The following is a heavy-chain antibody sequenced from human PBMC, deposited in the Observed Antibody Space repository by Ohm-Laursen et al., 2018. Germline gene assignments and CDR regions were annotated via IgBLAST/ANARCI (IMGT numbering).Heavy chain of an antibody. CDR2: IHYSRTSLI. J-gene: IGHJ4*02. CDR3: AKYSSSWDGEY. V-gene: IGHV3-48*03. Sequence: GSLRLSCSASGFNFNTYEMNWVRQASGKGLEWVANIHYSRTSLIYYADSVIGRFTISRDNAKNSLYLQMNSLRAEDTALYYCAKYSSSWDGEYWGQGTLVTVSS. D-gene: IGHD4-11*01. CDR1: GFNFNTYE.